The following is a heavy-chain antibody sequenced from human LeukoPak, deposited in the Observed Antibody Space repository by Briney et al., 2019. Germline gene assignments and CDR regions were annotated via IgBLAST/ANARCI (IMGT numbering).Heavy chain of an antibody. CDR2: IDSEGTI. V-gene: IGHV3-48*04. CDR3: ARGGVIVGDLDGAFDI. J-gene: IGHJ3*02. Sequence: PGRSLRLSCAASGFTFSSYGMHWVRQSPGKGLEWLSYIDSEGTIYYADSVKGRFTISRDNAKSSLYLQMNSLRVDDTAVYYCARGGVIVGDLDGAFDIWGQGTVVTVSS. D-gene: IGHD3-22*01. CDR1: GFTFSSYG.